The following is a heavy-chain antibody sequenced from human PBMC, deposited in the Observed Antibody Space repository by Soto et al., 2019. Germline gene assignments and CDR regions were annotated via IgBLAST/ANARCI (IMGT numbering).Heavy chain of an antibody. CDR1: GGSIRSGGYY. CDR3: ARDRLMATAGTARHYFGLDV. D-gene: IGHD5-18*01. CDR2: IYYSGNT. V-gene: IGHV4-31*03. Sequence: PSETLSLTCTVSGGSIRSGGYYWSWVRQNPRKGLEWIGNIYYSGNTYYNPSLKSRLTISVDTSKNQFSLNLSSVTAVDTAVYYCARDRLMATAGTARHYFGLDVWGQGTTVTVSS. J-gene: IGHJ6*02.